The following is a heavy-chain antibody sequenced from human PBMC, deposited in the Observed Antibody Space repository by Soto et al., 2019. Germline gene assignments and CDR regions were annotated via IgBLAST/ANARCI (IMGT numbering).Heavy chain of an antibody. Sequence: QVQLVQSGAEVKKPGASVKVSCKASGYTFTSYDINWVRQATGQGLEWMGWMNPNSGNTGYAQKLQGRVTMTRNTSISTAYMELSSLRSEDTAVYYCARGRDGRFGEFYNACDIWGQGTMVTVSS. J-gene: IGHJ3*02. CDR1: GYTFTSYD. CDR2: MNPNSGNT. D-gene: IGHD3-10*01. CDR3: ARGRDGRFGEFYNACDI. V-gene: IGHV1-8*01.